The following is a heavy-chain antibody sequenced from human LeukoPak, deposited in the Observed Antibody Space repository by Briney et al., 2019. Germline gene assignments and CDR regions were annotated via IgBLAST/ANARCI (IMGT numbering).Heavy chain of an antibody. CDR3: ARAITILGVVIISEFDY. CDR2: ISAYNGNT. D-gene: IGHD3-3*01. CDR1: GYTFTSYG. Sequence: GASVKVSCKASGYTFTSYGISWVRQAPGQGLEWMGWISAYNGNTNYAQKLQGRVTMTTDTSTSTAYMELRSLRSDDTAVYYCARAITILGVVIISEFDYWGQGTLVTVSS. V-gene: IGHV1-18*01. J-gene: IGHJ4*02.